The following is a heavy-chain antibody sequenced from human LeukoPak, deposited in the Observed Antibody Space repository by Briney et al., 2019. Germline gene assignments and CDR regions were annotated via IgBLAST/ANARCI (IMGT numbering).Heavy chain of an antibody. CDR1: GGSISSYY. V-gene: IGHV4-59*08. CDR3: ARQTGAAAGSFDY. CDR2: IYYSGST. Sequence: SETLSLTCTVSGGSISSYYWSWIRQPPGKGLEWIGYIYYSGSTNYNPSLKSRVTISVDTSNNQFSLRLSSVTAADAAVFYCARQTGAAAGSFDYWGQGTLVTVSS. D-gene: IGHD6-13*01. J-gene: IGHJ4*02.